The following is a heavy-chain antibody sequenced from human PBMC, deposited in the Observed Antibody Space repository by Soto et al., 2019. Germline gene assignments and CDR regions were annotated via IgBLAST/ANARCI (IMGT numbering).Heavy chain of an antibody. V-gene: IGHV3-66*01. Sequence: EVQLVESGGGLVQPGGSLRLSCAASGFTVSSKYMTWVRQAPGKGLEWVSLIQSGGTTYYADSVKGRFTISRDTSENTLHIQMDSLRVEDADFYYCARDDVLCDGGRCYGIPLDFWGKGTTVTVSS. J-gene: IGHJ6*04. CDR2: IQSGGTT. CDR3: ARDDVLCDGGRCYGIPLDF. CDR1: GFTVSSKY. D-gene: IGHD2-15*01.